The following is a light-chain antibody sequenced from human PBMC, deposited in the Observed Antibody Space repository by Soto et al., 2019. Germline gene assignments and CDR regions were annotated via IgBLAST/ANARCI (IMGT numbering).Light chain of an antibody. CDR2: EVT. CDR1: SSDVGGYNY. Sequence: QSVLSHPPSASGSPGQSFAISCTGTSSDVGGYNYVSWYQQYPGKAPKLIMYEVTKRPSGVPDRFSGSKSGNTAYLTVSGLQAEDEADYYCCSYVGSNNYVFGTGTKVTVL. CDR3: CSYVGSNNYV. J-gene: IGLJ1*01. V-gene: IGLV2-8*01.